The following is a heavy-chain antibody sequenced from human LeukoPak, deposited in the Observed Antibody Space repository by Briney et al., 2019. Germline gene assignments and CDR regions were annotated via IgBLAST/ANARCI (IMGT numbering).Heavy chain of an antibody. D-gene: IGHD2-2*01. CDR2: INPSGGST. CDR1: GYTFTIYY. V-gene: IGHV1-46*01. CDR3: ARDFDQYFDY. Sequence: ASVKVSFTASGYTFTIYYMDWVRQAPGHGPEWMGIINPSGGSTSYAQKFQGRVTMTRDTSTSTVYMELSSLRSEDTAVYCSARDFDQYFDYWGQGTLVTVSS. J-gene: IGHJ4*02.